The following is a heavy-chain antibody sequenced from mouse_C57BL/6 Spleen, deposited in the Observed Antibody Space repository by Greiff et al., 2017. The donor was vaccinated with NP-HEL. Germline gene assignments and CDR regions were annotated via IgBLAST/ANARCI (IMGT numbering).Heavy chain of an antibody. D-gene: IGHD3-1*01. Sequence: QVQLQQPGAELVKPGASVKLSCKASGYTFTSYWMQWVKQRPGQGLEWIGEIDPSDSYTNYNQKFKGKATLTVDTSSSTAYMQLSSLTSEDSAVYYCARFGDHGGAIMDYWGQGTSVTVSS. V-gene: IGHV1-50*01. J-gene: IGHJ4*01. CDR3: ARFGDHGGAIMDY. CDR2: IDPSDSYT. CDR1: GYTFTSYW.